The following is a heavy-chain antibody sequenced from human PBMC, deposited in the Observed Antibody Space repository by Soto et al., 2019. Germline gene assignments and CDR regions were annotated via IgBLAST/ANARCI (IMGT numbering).Heavy chain of an antibody. CDR1: GGSISSGGYS. CDR2: IYHSGST. V-gene: IGHV4-30-2*01. Sequence: SETLSLTCAVSGGSISSGGYSWSWIRQPPGKGLEWIGYIYHSGSTYYNPSLKSRVTISVYRSKNQFSLKLSSVTAADTAVYYCARGKAARPDFDYWGQGTLVTVSS. D-gene: IGHD6-6*01. J-gene: IGHJ4*02. CDR3: ARGKAARPDFDY.